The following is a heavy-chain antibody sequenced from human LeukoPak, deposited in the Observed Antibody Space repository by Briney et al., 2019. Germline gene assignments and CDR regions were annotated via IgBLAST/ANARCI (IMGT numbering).Heavy chain of an antibody. CDR2: IYYSGST. CDR3: ARSIVVVVAAADAFDI. Sequence: PSETLSLTCTVSGGSISSSSYYWGWIRQPPGKGLEWIGSIYYSGSTYYNPSLKGRVTISVDTSKNQFSLKLSSVTAADTAVYYCARSIVVVVAAADAFDIWGQGTMVTVSS. D-gene: IGHD2-15*01. CDR1: GGSISSSSYY. J-gene: IGHJ3*02. V-gene: IGHV4-39*01.